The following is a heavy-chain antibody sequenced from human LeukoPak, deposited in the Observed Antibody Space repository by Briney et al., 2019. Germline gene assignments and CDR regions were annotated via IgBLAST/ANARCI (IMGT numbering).Heavy chain of an antibody. CDR2: INHSGST. Sequence: SETLSLTCAVYGGSFSGYYWSWIRQPPGKGLEWNGEINHSGSTNYNPSLKSRVTISVDTSKNQFSLKLSSVTAADTAVYYCARGRRYFDWFPFDYWGQGTLVTVSS. CDR1: GGSFSGYY. V-gene: IGHV4-34*01. D-gene: IGHD3-9*01. J-gene: IGHJ4*02. CDR3: ARGRRYFDWFPFDY.